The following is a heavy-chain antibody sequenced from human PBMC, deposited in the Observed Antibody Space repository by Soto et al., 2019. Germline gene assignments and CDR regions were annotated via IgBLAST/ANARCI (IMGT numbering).Heavy chain of an antibody. CDR2: ISSNGVGT. Sequence: ERSLRLSCAASGFTLSGYAMDWVRQAPGKGLEYVSGISSNGVGTYYANSVQGRFTISRDNSKNTVYLQMGSVRPEDMAVYYSARDGRRVGVWGYHYYYYMDVWGKGTTVTVSS. CDR3: ARDGRRVGVWGYHYYYYMDV. J-gene: IGHJ6*03. D-gene: IGHD5-12*01. V-gene: IGHV3-64*01. CDR1: GFTLSGYA.